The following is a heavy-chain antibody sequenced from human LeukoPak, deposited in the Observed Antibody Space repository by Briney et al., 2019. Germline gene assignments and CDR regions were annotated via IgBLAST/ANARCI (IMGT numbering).Heavy chain of an antibody. CDR1: GGTFSSYA. J-gene: IGHJ4*02. Sequence: SVKVSCKASGGTFSSYAISCVRQAPGQGLEWMGGIIPIFGTANYAQKFQGRVTITADESTSTAYMELSSLRSEDTAVYYCATLQEVAVAPVVDYWGQGTLVTVSS. D-gene: IGHD6-19*01. CDR3: ATLQEVAVAPVVDY. CDR2: IIPIFGTA. V-gene: IGHV1-69*01.